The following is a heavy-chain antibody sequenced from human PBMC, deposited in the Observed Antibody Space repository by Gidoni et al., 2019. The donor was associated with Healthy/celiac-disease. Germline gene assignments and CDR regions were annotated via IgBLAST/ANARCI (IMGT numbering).Heavy chain of an antibody. CDR2: ISSSSSYI. CDR3: AVPPGSSGSYFHYYGMDV. J-gene: IGHJ6*02. V-gene: IGHV3-21*01. D-gene: IGHD1-26*01. Sequence: ELQLVGSGGGLVKPGGSLDTAFPASGFAVSSYRPNWVRQAPGKGLEWVSSISSSSSYIYYADSVKGRFTISRDNAKNSLYLQMNSLRAEDTAVYYCAVPPGSSGSYFHYYGMDVWGQGTTVTVSS. CDR1: GFAVSSYR.